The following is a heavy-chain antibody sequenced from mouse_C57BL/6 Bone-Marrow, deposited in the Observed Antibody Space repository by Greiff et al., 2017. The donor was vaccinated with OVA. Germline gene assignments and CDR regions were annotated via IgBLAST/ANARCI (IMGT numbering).Heavy chain of an antibody. CDR2: IDPEDGET. CDR3: ASAMVTTHYYAMDY. CDR1: GFNITDYY. D-gene: IGHD2-2*01. Sequence: VQLQQSGAELVKPGASVKLSCTASGFNITDYYMHWVKQRTEQGLEWIGRIDPEDGETKYAPKFQGKATITADTSSNTAYLQLSSLTSEDTAVYYGASAMVTTHYYAMDYWGQGTSVTVSS. V-gene: IGHV14-2*01. J-gene: IGHJ4*01.